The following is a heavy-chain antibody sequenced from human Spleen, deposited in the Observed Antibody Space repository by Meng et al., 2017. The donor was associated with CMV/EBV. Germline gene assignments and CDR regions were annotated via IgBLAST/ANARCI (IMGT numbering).Heavy chain of an antibody. J-gene: IGHJ6*02. Sequence: SCAASGFTFSSYGMSWVRQAPGKGLEWVSGISGSGGTTYYADSVKGRFTISRDNSKNTVYLQMNSLRAEDTALYYCAKSRSEYYFYHGMDVWGQGTTVTVSS. CDR2: ISGSGGTT. CDR3: AKSRSEYYFYHGMDV. CDR1: GFTFSSYG. V-gene: IGHV3-23*01.